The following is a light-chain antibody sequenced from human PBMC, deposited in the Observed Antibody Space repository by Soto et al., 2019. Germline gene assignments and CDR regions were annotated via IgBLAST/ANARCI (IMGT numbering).Light chain of an antibody. CDR3: SSDTSSSTLVV. J-gene: IGLJ2*01. V-gene: IGLV2-14*01. CDR1: SSDVGGYNY. Sequence: QSALTQPASVSGSPGQSVTISCTGTSSDVGGYNYVSWYQQHPGKAPKLMIYDVSNRPSGVSNRFSGYKSGNTASLTISGLQAEDEADYYCSSDTSSSTLVVFGGGTQRTVL. CDR2: DVS.